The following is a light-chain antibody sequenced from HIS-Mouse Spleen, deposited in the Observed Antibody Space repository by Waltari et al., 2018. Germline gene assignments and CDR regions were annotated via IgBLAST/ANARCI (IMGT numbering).Light chain of an antibody. J-gene: IGLJ2*01. Sequence: SYELTQPLSVSVALGQTARITCGGNNIGSKNVHWYQQKPGQAPLLVIYRDSNRPAGIPERVSGTNSGNTATLTISRAQAGDEADYYCQMWDSSTVVFGGETKLTVL. V-gene: IGLV3-9*01. CDR3: QMWDSSTVV. CDR2: RDS. CDR1: NIGSKN.